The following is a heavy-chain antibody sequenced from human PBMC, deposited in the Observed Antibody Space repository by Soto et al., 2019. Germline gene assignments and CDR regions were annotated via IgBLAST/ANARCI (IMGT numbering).Heavy chain of an antibody. CDR1: GYTFISHH. D-gene: IGHD2-2*01. V-gene: IGHV1-46*04. Sequence: QVQLVQSGAEVTKPGASVRLSCKASGYTFISHHIYWVRQAPGQGLELMGFINPFDGSATHAQKLQGRVTMTRDKSTSTVYMELSSLRSEDAAVYYGARDSLSSKPSLSYFDYWGRGALVTVSA. CDR2: INPFDGSA. J-gene: IGHJ4*02. CDR3: ARDSLSSKPSLSYFDY.